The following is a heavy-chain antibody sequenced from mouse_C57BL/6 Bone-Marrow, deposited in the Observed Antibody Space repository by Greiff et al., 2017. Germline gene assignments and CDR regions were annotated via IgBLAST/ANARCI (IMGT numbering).Heavy chain of an antibody. CDR2: IYPRSGNT. V-gene: IGHV1-81*01. CDR1: GYTFTSYG. CDR3: AREIWERSSYWYFDV. J-gene: IGHJ1*03. Sequence: QVQLKQSGAELARPGASVKLSCKASGYTFTSYGISWVKQRTGQGLEWIGEIYPRSGNTYYNEKFKGKATLTADKSSSTAYMELRSLTSEDSAVYFCAREIWERSSYWYFDVWGTGTTVTVSS. D-gene: IGHD1-1*01.